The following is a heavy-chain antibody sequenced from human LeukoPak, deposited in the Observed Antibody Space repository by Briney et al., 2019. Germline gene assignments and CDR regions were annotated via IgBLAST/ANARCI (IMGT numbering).Heavy chain of an antibody. J-gene: IGHJ4*02. CDR2: INSDGSST. CDR1: GFTFSGYS. V-gene: IGHV3-74*01. Sequence: PGGSLRLSCAASGFTFSGYSMNWVRQAPGKGLVWVSRINSDGSSTSYADSVKGRFTISRDNAKNTLYLQMNSLRAEDTAVYYCARWSSGYYGDYWGQGTLVTVSS. D-gene: IGHD3-22*01. CDR3: ARWSSGYYGDY.